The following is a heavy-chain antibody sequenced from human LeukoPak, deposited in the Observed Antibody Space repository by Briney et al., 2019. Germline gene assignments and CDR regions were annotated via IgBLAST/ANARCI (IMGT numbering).Heavy chain of an antibody. D-gene: IGHD1-1*01. CDR3: ARGILDATYYYYYYMDV. J-gene: IGHJ6*03. CDR1: GYTFISYG. CDR2: ITAYNGNT. Sequence: GASVKVSCKASGYTFISYGISWVRQAPGQGLEWMGWITAYNGNTNYAQKFQGRVTMTTDTSTSTAYMELRSLRSDDTAVYYCARGILDATYYYYYYMDVWGKGTTVTVSS. V-gene: IGHV1-18*01.